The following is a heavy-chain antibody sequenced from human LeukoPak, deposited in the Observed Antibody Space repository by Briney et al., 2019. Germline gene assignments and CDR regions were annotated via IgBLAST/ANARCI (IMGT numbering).Heavy chain of an antibody. CDR1: GGSISSYY. Sequence: PSETLSLTCTVSGGSISSYYWSWIRQPPGKGLEWIGYIYYSGSTNYNPSLKSRVTISVDTSKNQFSLKLSSVTAADTAVYYCARLSYDYVWGSYPHFDYWGQGTLVTVSS. J-gene: IGHJ4*02. CDR2: IYYSGST. D-gene: IGHD3-16*02. CDR3: ARLSYDYVWGSYPHFDY. V-gene: IGHV4-59*08.